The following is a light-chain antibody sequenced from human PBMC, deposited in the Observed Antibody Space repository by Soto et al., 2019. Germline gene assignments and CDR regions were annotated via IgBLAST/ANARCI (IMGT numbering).Light chain of an antibody. J-gene: IGLJ1*01. CDR3: RSYTSSATYV. V-gene: IGLV2-14*03. CDR2: DVT. Sequence: QSVLAQPASVSGSPGQSIAISCAGSSSDVGGYDYVSWYQQHSDKAPKLILYDVTNRPSGISFRFSGSKSGNTASLTISGLQPEDEADYYCRSYTSSATYVFGTGTKLTVL. CDR1: SSDVGGYDY.